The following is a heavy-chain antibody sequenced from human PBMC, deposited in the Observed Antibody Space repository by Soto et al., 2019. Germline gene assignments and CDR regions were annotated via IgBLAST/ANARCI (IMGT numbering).Heavy chain of an antibody. V-gene: IGHV3-74*01. CDR1: GLTFKSYR. CDR2: INSDGSST. CDR3: ASGASGYYYYYYGKDC. Sequence: EVALRLSCSAGGLTFKSYRMHWGLQAPGKGLVWVSRINSDGSSTSYADSVKGRFTISRDNAKNTLYLQMNSLRAEDTAVYYCASGASGYYYYYYGKDCWDQVPRATFS. D-gene: IGHD6-25*01. J-gene: IGHJ6*02.